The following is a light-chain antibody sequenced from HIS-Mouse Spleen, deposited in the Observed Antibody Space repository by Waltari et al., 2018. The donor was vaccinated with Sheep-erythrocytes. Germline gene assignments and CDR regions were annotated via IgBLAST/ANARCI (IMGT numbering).Light chain of an antibody. CDR1: SSNIGSNT. CDR2: SNN. V-gene: IGLV1-44*01. J-gene: IGLJ1*01. CDR3: AAWDDSLNGYV. Sequence: QSVLTQPPSASGTPGQRVTISCSGSSSNIGSNTVNWYQQLPGTAPKLLIYSNNQRPSGGPDRFSGSQSGTSASLAISGLQSEDEADYYCAAWDDSLNGYVFGTGTKVTVL.